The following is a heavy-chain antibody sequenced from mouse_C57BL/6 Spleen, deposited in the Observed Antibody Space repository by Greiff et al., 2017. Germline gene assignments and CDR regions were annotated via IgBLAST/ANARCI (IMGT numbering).Heavy chain of an antibody. J-gene: IGHJ3*01. CDR3: ARDLDYDGIFAY. D-gene: IGHD2-4*01. Sequence: EVQRVESGGGLVKPGGSLKLSCAASGFTFSSYAMSWVRQTPEKRLEWVATISDGGSYTYYPDNVKGRFTISRDNAKNNLYLQMSHLKSEDTAMYYCARDLDYDGIFAYWGQGTLVTVSA. CDR2: ISDGGSYT. V-gene: IGHV5-4*01. CDR1: GFTFSSYA.